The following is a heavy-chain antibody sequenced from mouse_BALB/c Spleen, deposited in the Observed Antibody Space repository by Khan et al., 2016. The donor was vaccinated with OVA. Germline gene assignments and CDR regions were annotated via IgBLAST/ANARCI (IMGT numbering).Heavy chain of an antibody. CDR3: ARGGAAYYRNDGGAMEY. CDR1: GYTFTTAG. CDR2: ITTHSGVS. J-gene: IGHJ4*01. Sequence: QIQLEQSGPELKKPGETVRISCNVSGYTFTTAGLQWVQKMPGKGLKWIGWITTHSGVSNYAEDFKGRFAFSLETSASTAYLQITNLTNEDTATYFCARGGAAYYRNDGGAMEYWGQGTSVTVSS. D-gene: IGHD2-14*01. V-gene: IGHV9-4*02.